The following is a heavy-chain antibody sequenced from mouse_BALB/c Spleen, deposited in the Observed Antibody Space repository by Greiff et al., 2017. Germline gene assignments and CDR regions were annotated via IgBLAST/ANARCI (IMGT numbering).Heavy chain of an antibody. CDR1: GYSITSDYA. V-gene: IGHV3-2*02. CDR3: ARREFYGYYYFDY. D-gene: IGHD2-2*01. CDR2: ISYSGST. Sequence: EVQRVESGPGLVKPSQSLSLTCTVTGYSITSDYAWNWIRQFPGNKLEWMGYISYSGSTSYNPSLKSRISFTRDTSKNQFFLQLNSVTTEDTATYYCARREFYGYYYFDYWGQGTTLTVSS. J-gene: IGHJ2*01.